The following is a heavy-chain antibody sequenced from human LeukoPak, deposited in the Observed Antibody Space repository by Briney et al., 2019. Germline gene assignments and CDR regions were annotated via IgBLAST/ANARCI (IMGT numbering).Heavy chain of an antibody. CDR3: ARKSTVTTLYYYYGMDV. D-gene: IGHD4-11*01. Sequence: GESLKISCKGSRYSFTSYWISGVRQMSGKGLEWMGRIDPSDSYTNYSPSFQGHVTISADKSISTAYLQWSSLKASDTAMYYCARKSTVTTLYYYYGMDVWGQGTTVTVSS. CDR1: RYSFTSYW. CDR2: IDPSDSYT. V-gene: IGHV5-10-1*01. J-gene: IGHJ6*02.